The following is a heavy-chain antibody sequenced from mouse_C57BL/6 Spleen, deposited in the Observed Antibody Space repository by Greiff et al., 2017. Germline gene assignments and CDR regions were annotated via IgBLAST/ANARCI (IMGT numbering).Heavy chain of an antibody. CDR3: AREEAFLRNREYFDV. CDR2: INPSNGGT. D-gene: IGHD1-2*01. J-gene: IGHJ1*03. V-gene: IGHV1-53*01. CDR1: GYTFTSYW. Sequence: VQLQESGPELVQPGASVKLSCKASGYTFTSYWMHWVKQRPGQGLEWIGNINPSNGGTKYNEKFKSKATLTVDKSSSTAYMQLSSLTSEDSAVYYGAREEAFLRNREYFDVWGTGTTVTVSS.